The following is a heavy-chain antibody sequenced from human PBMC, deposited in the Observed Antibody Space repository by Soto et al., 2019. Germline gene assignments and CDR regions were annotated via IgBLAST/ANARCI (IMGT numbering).Heavy chain of an antibody. D-gene: IGHD5-18*01. CDR1: GYSFTSYW. CDR2: IDPSDSYT. CDR3: ARRGYSYGYHYYGMDV. V-gene: IGHV5-10-1*01. J-gene: IGHJ6*02. Sequence: ESLKISCKGSGYSFTSYWISWVRQMPGKGLEWMGRIDPSDSYTNYSPSFQGHVTISADKSISTAYLQWSSLKASDTAMYYCARRGYSYGYHYYGMDVWGQGTTVTVSS.